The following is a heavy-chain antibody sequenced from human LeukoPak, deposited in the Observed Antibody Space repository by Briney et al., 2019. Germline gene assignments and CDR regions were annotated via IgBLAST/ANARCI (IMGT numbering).Heavy chain of an antibody. CDR1: GFSVTNNY. CDR3: ARGDGYNFFDY. CDR2: FYVGGAT. J-gene: IGHJ4*02. D-gene: IGHD5-24*01. Sequence: PGGSLRLSCAVSGFSVTNNYMSWVRQAPGMGLEWVSVFYVGGATYYADSVKGRFTISRDNSESTLYLQMKSLRAEDTAVYYCARGDGYNFFDYWGQGTLVTVSS. V-gene: IGHV3-53*01.